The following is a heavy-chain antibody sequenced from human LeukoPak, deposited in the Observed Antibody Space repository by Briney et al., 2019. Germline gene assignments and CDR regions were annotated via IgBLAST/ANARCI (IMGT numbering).Heavy chain of an antibody. CDR3: ASEYSSSWYVAY. J-gene: IGHJ4*02. D-gene: IGHD6-13*01. CDR1: GGSISSSSYY. Sequence: KPSETLSLTSTVSGGSISSSSYYWGWIRQPPGKGLEWIGSIYYSGSTYYNPSLKSLVTISVDTSKNQFSLKLSSVTAADTAVYYCASEYSSSWYVAYWGQGTLVTVSS. CDR2: IYYSGST. V-gene: IGHV4-39*01.